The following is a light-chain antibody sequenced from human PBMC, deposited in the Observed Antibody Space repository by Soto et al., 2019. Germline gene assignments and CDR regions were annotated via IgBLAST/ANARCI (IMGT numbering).Light chain of an antibody. Sequence: DIQMTQAPSSLSASVGDRVTITCRASQSIRSYLNWYQQKPGKAPKLLIYAASSLQSGVLSRFSGSGSGTDFTLTISSLQPEDFATYYCQQSYSTPYTFGQWTKLEIK. J-gene: IGKJ2*01. CDR3: QQSYSTPYT. CDR1: QSIRSY. V-gene: IGKV1-39*01. CDR2: AAS.